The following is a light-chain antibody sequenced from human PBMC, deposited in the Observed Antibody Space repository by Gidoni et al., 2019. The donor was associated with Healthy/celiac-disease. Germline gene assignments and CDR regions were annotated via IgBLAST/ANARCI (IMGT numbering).Light chain of an antibody. CDR3: QQYNNWPPWT. CDR1: QSVSSN. CDR2: GAS. V-gene: IGKV3-15*01. J-gene: IGKJ1*01. Sequence: EIVMTQSPATLSVSPGERATLSCRASQSVSSNLAWYQQKPGQAPRLLIYGASTRATGIPARFSGSGSGTEFTLTISSLQSEDFAVYYRQQYNNWPPWTFGQXTKVEIK.